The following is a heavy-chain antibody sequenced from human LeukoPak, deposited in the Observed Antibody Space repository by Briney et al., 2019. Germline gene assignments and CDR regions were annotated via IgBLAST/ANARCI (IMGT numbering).Heavy chain of an antibody. CDR3: ARDAAEPPARFDP. V-gene: IGHV4-61*02. J-gene: IGHJ5*02. D-gene: IGHD1-14*01. Sequence: SETLSLTCTVSGGSISSGSYYWSWIRQPAGRGLEWIGRIYTSGSTNYNPSLKSRVTISLDTSKNHFSLKLSSVTAADTAVYYCARDAAEPPARFDPWGQGTLVTVSS. CDR1: GGSISSGSYY. CDR2: IYTSGST.